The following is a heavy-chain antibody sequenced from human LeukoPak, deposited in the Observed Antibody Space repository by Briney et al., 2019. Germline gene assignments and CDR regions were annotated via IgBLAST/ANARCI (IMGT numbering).Heavy chain of an antibody. CDR2: ISSSSSTI. Sequence: GGXXRLSCAASGFTFXXYPMNWXRXXPXKGLEWVSYISSSSSTIYYADSVKGRFTISRDNAKNSLYLQMNSLRAEDTAVYYCASRYYSPIWGQGTMVTVSS. CDR1: GFTFXXYP. J-gene: IGHJ3*02. V-gene: IGHV3-48*01. CDR3: ASRYYSPI. D-gene: IGHD3-10*01.